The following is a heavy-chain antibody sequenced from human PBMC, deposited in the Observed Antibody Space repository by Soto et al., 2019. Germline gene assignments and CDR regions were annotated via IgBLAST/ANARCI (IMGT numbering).Heavy chain of an antibody. CDR3: AKNSGTYRGASDY. CDR2: IIGSGGDT. V-gene: IGHV3-23*01. D-gene: IGHD1-26*01. Sequence: GGSLRLSCAASGFTFSVYAMSWVRQAPGKGLEWVSVIIGSGGDTDYADSVKGRFIISRDNSKNTLFLQMTSLRAEDTAVYFCAKNSGTYRGASDYWGQGTPLTVSS. CDR1: GFTFSVYA. J-gene: IGHJ4*02.